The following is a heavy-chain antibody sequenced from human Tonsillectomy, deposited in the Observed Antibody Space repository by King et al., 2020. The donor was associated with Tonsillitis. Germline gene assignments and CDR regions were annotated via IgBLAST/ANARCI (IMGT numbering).Heavy chain of an antibody. CDR2: IRTKVNSYAT. Sequence: VQLVESGGGLVQPGGSLKLSCAVSGFTISGSVMHWVRQASGKGLEWVGRIRTKVNSYATAYTASVKGRFTISRDDSKNTAYLQMNSLKIEDTAVYYCTPQNVEWGQGTLVTVSS. CDR1: GFTISGSV. V-gene: IGHV3-73*02. J-gene: IGHJ4*02. CDR3: TPQNVE.